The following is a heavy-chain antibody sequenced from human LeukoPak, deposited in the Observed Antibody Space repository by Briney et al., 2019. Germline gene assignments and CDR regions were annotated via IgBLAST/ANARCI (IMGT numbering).Heavy chain of an antibody. D-gene: IGHD6-19*01. Sequence: SETLSLTCTVSGGSISSSSYYWGWIRQPPGEGLEWIVSIYCSGSTYYNPSLKSRVTISVDTSKNQFSLKLSSVTAADTAVYYCAREANGIAVAANWGEGTLVTVSS. V-gene: IGHV4-39*07. CDR3: AREANGIAVAAN. CDR1: GGSISSSSYY. CDR2: IYCSGST. J-gene: IGHJ4*02.